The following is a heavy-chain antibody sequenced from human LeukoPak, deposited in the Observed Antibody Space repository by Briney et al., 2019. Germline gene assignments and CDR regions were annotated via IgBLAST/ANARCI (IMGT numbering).Heavy chain of an antibody. CDR3: AKNAGYSYGLYYFDY. Sequence: GGSLRLSCAASGFTFSSYAMSWVRQAPGKGLEWVSSLISSGAVTYYADSVKGRFTISRDNSKNTVHLQMDSLRAEDSAVYYCAKNAGYSYGLYYFDYWGRGTLVTVSS. J-gene: IGHJ4*02. D-gene: IGHD5-18*01. CDR1: GFTFSSYA. V-gene: IGHV3-23*01. CDR2: LISSGAVT.